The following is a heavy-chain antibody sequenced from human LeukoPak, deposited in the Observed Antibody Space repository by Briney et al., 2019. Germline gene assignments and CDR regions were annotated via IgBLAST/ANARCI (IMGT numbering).Heavy chain of an antibody. Sequence: PGGSLRLSCAASGFTFRDYWMHWVRQVPGKGLAWVSRINPDGRATVYADSAEGRFTISRDDAQNTLYLQMNSLRAEDTAVYYCARDFWTGDSSGFFYYYYMDVWGKGTTVTVSS. CDR1: GFTFRDYW. D-gene: IGHD3-22*01. J-gene: IGHJ6*03. V-gene: IGHV3-74*01. CDR2: INPDGRAT. CDR3: ARDFWTGDSSGFFYYYYMDV.